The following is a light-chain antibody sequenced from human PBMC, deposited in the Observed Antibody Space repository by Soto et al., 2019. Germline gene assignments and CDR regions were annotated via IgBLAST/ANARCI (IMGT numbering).Light chain of an antibody. Sequence: EIVLTQSPGTLSLSPGERATLSCRASQSVNNSHLACHQQKPSQAPRLLIFATDLRATGISDRFSGSGSGTYFTLTISRLEPEDFAVYYCQQYDNSPWTFGQGTKVDIK. J-gene: IGKJ1*01. CDR1: QSVNNSH. V-gene: IGKV3-20*01. CDR2: ATD. CDR3: QQYDNSPWT.